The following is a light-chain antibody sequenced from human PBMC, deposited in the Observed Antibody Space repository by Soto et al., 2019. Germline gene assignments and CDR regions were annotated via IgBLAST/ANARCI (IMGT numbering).Light chain of an antibody. Sequence: QSALAQPASVSGSFGQSITISCSGPNTDLGVYGYVSWYQHHPGKAPKSLIYDVNNRPSGISDRFSGSKSGDTASLTISGLQAEDEADYFCFSKISGFVYGFGTGTKLTVL. V-gene: IGLV2-14*01. CDR3: FSKISGFVYG. CDR2: DVN. J-gene: IGLJ1*01. CDR1: NTDLGVYGY.